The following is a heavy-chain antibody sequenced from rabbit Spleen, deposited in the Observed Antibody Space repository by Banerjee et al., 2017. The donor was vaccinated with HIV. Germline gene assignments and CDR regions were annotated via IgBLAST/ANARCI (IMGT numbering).Heavy chain of an antibody. Sequence: QSLEESGGDLVKPGASLTLTCKASGFSFNSGYDMCWVRQAPGKGLEWIGIIYPAKGSTDYASWVNGRFTISSDNAQSTVDLKMTSLTAADTATYFCARAIVPWLGLTRLDLWGPGTLVTVS. CDR2: IYPAKGST. CDR1: GFSFNSGYD. J-gene: IGHJ3*01. CDR3: ARAIVPWLGLTRLDL. D-gene: IGHD4-1*01. V-gene: IGHV1S40*01.